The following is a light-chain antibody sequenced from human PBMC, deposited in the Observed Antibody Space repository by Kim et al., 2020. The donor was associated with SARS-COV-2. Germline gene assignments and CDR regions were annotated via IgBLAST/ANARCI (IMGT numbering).Light chain of an antibody. V-gene: IGKV1-5*03. CDR1: QSISSW. J-gene: IGKJ1*01. CDR3: QQYNSYPVT. Sequence: DIQMPQSPSTLPASVGDRVTITCRASQSISSWLAWYQQKPGKAPKLLIYKASSLESGVPSRFSGSGSGTEFTLTISSLQPDDFATYYCQQYNSYPVTFGQGTKVDIK. CDR2: KAS.